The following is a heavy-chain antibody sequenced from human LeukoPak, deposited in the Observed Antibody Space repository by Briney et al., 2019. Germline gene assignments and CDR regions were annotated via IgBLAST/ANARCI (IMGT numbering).Heavy chain of an antibody. V-gene: IGHV3-23*01. CDR2: ISPSGDIT. CDR3: TTGLSPTIGSYYFDY. Sequence: GGSLRLSCAASGFIFSSHGMNWVRQAPGKGLEWVSGISPSGDITYYADSVKGRFTISRDNSKNTLYLQMNSLKTEDTAVYYCTTGLSPTIGSYYFDYWGQGTLVTVSS. CDR1: GFIFSSHG. J-gene: IGHJ4*02. D-gene: IGHD3-9*01.